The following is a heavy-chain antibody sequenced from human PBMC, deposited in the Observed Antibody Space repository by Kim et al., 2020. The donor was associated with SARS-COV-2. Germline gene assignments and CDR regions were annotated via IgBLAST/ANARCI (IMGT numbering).Heavy chain of an antibody. Sequence: SETLSLTCTVSGGSISSSSYYWGWVRQPPGKGLEWIGDIFYSGTTYYNPSLKSRVTISIDTSKNQFSLRLSSVTAAYTALYYCARVGSGSHYIWFDPWG. D-gene: IGHD1-26*01. CDR3: ARVGSGSHYIWFDP. CDR1: GGSISSSSYY. CDR2: IFYSGTT. J-gene: IGHJ5*02. V-gene: IGHV4-39*07.